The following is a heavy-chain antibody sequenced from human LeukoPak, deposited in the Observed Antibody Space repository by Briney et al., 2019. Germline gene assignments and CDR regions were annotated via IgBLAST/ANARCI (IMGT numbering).Heavy chain of an antibody. CDR2: IKTTGLTT. CDR1: GFDFSDYY. CDR3: ARAGQLRYMDV. J-gene: IGHJ6*03. Sequence: PGGSLRLSCAASGFDFSDYYMSWIRQAPGKGLEWISNIKTTGLTTYYADSVEGRFTISRDNAKNSLFLQMNSLRADDTAIYYCARAGQLRYMDVWGKGTAVTVSS. V-gene: IGHV3-11*04.